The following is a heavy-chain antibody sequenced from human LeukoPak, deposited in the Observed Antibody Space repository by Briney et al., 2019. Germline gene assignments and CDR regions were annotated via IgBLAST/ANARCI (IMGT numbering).Heavy chain of an antibody. Sequence: SETLSLTCTVSGGSFRSSSYYWGWIRQTPGKGLEWIGCIYYSGSTYYNPSLKRRVTISIDKSKNQFSLRLSSMTAADTAVYYCASLATMDRGQRNSWGQGTLVTVSS. CDR2: IYYSGST. J-gene: IGHJ4*02. CDR3: ASLATMDRGQRNS. V-gene: IGHV4-39*07. CDR1: GGSFRSSSYY. D-gene: IGHD3-10*01.